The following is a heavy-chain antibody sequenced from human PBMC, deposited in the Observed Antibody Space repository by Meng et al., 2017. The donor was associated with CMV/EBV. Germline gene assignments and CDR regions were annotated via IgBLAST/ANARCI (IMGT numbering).Heavy chain of an antibody. Sequence: SETLSLTCTVSGHPISSGYFWGWIRQPPAKGLEWMVSIYPSGTASYNPSLTSRVTISADTSNNHFSLRLSLVTAADTALYYCAKMATRTTYWTGSDGFDVWGQGTMVTVSS. CDR1: GHPISSGYF. CDR3: AKMATRTTYWTGSDGFDV. J-gene: IGHJ3*01. D-gene: IGHD2/OR15-2a*01. V-gene: IGHV4-38-2*02. CDR2: IYPSGTA.